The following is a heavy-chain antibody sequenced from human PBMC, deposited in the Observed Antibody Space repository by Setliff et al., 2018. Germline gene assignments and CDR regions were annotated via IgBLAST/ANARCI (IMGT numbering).Heavy chain of an antibody. J-gene: IGHJ6*03. Sequence: GGSMRLSCAAYGFTFGAYAMHWVRQAPGRGLEWVAVISYDAKNKYYVDSVKGRFTISRDNSRNTLYLEMNSLRGEDTAVYYCARDPIGPFLCYMDGWGKGTTVTVSS. CDR2: ISYDAKNK. V-gene: IGHV3-30*04. D-gene: IGHD3-16*01. CDR1: GFTFGAYA. CDR3: ARDPIGPFLCYMDG.